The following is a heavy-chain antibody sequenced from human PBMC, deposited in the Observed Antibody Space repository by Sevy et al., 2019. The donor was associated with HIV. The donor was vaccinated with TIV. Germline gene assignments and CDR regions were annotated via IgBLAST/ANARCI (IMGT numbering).Heavy chain of an antibody. Sequence: GGSLRLSCAASGFTFSTYAMHWLRQAPGMGLEWVAVISHDERTTYYADSVKGRFTISRDNSKNTLYLQMDSLRPEDTTIYYCARDPGNSGNYWGQRTLVTVSS. CDR1: GFTFSTYA. CDR2: ISHDERTT. CDR3: ARDPGNSGNY. J-gene: IGHJ4*02. V-gene: IGHV3-30*04. D-gene: IGHD1-1*01.